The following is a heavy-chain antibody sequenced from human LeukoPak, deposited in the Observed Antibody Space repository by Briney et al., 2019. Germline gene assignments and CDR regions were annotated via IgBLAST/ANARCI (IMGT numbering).Heavy chain of an antibody. Sequence: GASVKVSCKASGGTFSSYAISWVRQAPGQGLEWMGGIIPIFGTANYAQKFQGRVTITADGSTSTAYMELSSLRSEDTAVYYCARSDGYCSGGSCYSFDYWGQGTLVTVSS. CDR3: ARSDGYCSGGSCYSFDY. J-gene: IGHJ4*02. CDR1: GGTFSSYA. V-gene: IGHV1-69*13. CDR2: IIPIFGTA. D-gene: IGHD2-15*01.